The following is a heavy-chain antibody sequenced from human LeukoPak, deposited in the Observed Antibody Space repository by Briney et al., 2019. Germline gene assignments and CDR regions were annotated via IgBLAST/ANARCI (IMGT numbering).Heavy chain of an antibody. CDR1: GDSISNYY. D-gene: IGHD1-26*01. J-gene: IGHJ4*02. Sequence: KPAETLSLTCTVSGDSISNYYWSWIRQPPGKGLEWIGYIHYNGNTNYNPSLKSRVTISVDTSKNQLSLKLTSVTAADTAVYYCARATRGSLYACDYWGQGTLVTVSA. V-gene: IGHV4-59*01. CDR3: ARATRGSLYACDY. CDR2: IHYNGNT.